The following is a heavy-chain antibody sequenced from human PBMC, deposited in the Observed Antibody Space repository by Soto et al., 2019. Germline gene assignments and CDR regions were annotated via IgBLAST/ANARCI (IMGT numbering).Heavy chain of an antibody. Sequence: GGSLRLSCAASGFTFSSYAMSWVRQAPGKGLEWVSAISGSGGSTYYADSVKGRFTISRDNSKNTLYLQMNSLRAEDTAVYYCAKDLGDTNWWNHGYYYGMDVWGQGTTVTVSS. CDR1: GFTFSSYA. CDR3: AKDLGDTNWWNHGYYYGMDV. V-gene: IGHV3-23*01. D-gene: IGHD1-1*01. CDR2: ISGSGGST. J-gene: IGHJ6*02.